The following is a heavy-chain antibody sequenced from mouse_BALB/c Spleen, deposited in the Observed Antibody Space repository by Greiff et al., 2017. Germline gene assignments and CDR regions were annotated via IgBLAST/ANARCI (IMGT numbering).Heavy chain of an antibody. CDR1: GYSFTSYW. J-gene: IGHJ2*01. V-gene: IGHV1-5*01. CDR2: IYPGNSDT. CDR3: TTRGYYGSSPPFDY. D-gene: IGHD1-1*01. Sequence: VQLQQSGTVLARPGASVKMSCKASGYSFTSYWMHWVKQRPGQGLEWIGAIYPGNSDTSYNQKFKGKAKLTAVTSASTAYMELSSLTNEDSAVYYCTTRGYYGSSPPFDYWGQGTTLTVSS.